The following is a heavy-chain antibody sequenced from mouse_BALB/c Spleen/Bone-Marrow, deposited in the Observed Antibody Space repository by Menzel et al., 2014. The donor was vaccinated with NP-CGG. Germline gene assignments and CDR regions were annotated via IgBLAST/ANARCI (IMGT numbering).Heavy chain of an antibody. Sequence: EVKLVESGGGLVQPGGSRKLSCAASGFTFSSFGMHWVRQAPEKGLEWVAYISSGSSTIYYADTVKGRFTIPRDNPKNTLFLQMTSLRSEDTAMYYCARRGSNHWYFDVWGAGTTVTVSS. CDR2: ISSGSSTI. V-gene: IGHV5-17*02. CDR3: ARRGSNHWYFDV. J-gene: IGHJ1*01. D-gene: IGHD1-1*01. CDR1: GFTFSSFG.